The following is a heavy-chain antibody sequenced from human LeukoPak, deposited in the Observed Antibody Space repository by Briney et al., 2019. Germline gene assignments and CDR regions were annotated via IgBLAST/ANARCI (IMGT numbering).Heavy chain of an antibody. D-gene: IGHD3-22*01. Sequence: GGFLRPSCAASGFTFSSYAMSWVRQAPGKGLEWVSAISGSGGSTYYADSVKGRFTISRDNSKNTLYLQMNSLRAEDTAVYYCAKLARYYYDSSGYYNYWGQGTLVTVSS. CDR3: AKLARYYYDSSGYYNY. V-gene: IGHV3-23*01. CDR1: GFTFSSYA. CDR2: ISGSGGST. J-gene: IGHJ4*02.